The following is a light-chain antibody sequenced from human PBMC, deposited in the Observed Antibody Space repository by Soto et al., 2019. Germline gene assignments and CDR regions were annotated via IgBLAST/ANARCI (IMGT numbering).Light chain of an antibody. CDR3: QQYGSSPRT. J-gene: IGKJ1*01. CDR2: RAS. V-gene: IGKV3-15*01. Sequence: EIVMTQYLATLSVSAGGSATLSCRASQNIYYNVAWYQHRPGQAPRLLIYRASTRATGVPARFSGSGSGTEFTLTISRLEPEDFAVYYCQQYGSSPRTFGQGTKVDIK. CDR1: QNIYYN.